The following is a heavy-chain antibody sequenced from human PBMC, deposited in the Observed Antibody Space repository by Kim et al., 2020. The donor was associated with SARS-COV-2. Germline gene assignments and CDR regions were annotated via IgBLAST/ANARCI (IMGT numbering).Heavy chain of an antibody. CDR3: ASDWNADSQY. Sequence: GGSLRLSCAASGFTFSIYWMNWVRQAPGRGLEWVANIRPGGSDKYYVDSVKGRFTISRDNVKNSLYLQMNNLRVEDTAVYYCASDWNADSQYWGQGTMVT. CDR1: GFTFSIYW. V-gene: IGHV3-7*01. D-gene: IGHD1-1*01. J-gene: IGHJ4*02. CDR2: IRPGGSDK.